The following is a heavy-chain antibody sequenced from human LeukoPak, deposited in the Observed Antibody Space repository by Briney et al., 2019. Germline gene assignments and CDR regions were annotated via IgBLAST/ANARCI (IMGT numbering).Heavy chain of an antibody. V-gene: IGHV4-39*07. CDR1: GDSFRSVKDY. J-gene: IGHJ6*02. D-gene: IGHD5-18*01. Sequence: SETLSLTCSVSGDSFRSVKDYWAWIRQPPGKGLEWIASGDYSGGTYYNPSLKSRVTISVDTSKNQFSLKLSSVTAADTAVYYCATVGPDTAYYYYGMDVWGQGTTVTVSS. CDR2: GDYSGGT. CDR3: ATVGPDTAYYYYGMDV.